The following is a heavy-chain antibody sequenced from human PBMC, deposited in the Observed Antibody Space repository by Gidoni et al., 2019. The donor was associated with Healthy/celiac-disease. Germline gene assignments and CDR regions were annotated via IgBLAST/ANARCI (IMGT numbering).Heavy chain of an antibody. Sequence: QVQLQESGPGLVKPSETLSITCTVSGGSISSYYWSWIRQPPGKGLEWIGYIYYSGSTNYNPSLTSRVTISVDTSKNQFSLKLSSVTAADTAVYYCARAPLPWDPDWFDPWGQGTLVTVSS. V-gene: IGHV4-59*01. CDR1: GGSISSYY. J-gene: IGHJ5*02. D-gene: IGHD1-26*01. CDR2: IYYSGST. CDR3: ARAPLPWDPDWFDP.